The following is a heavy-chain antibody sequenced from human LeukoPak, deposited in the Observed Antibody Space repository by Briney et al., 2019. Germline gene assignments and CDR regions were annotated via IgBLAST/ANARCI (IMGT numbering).Heavy chain of an antibody. V-gene: IGHV4-4*07. J-gene: IGHJ6*02. Sequence: SETLSLTCTVSGGSITSFSWSWIRQPAGKGLEWIGRIHSSGSTNYNASLIGRVTMSVDTSKNQFSVNLSSVTAADTAVYYCASRLYDFWSPVHYYGMDVWGQGTTVTVSS. CDR3: ASRLYDFWSPVHYYGMDV. CDR2: IHSSGST. D-gene: IGHD3-3*01. CDR1: GGSITSFS.